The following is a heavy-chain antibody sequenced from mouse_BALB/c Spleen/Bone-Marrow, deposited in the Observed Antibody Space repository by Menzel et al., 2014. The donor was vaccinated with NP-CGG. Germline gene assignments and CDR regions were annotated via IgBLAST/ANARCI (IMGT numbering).Heavy chain of an antibody. D-gene: IGHD1-1*01. CDR1: GFSLSRYS. J-gene: IGHJ1*01. CDR2: IWGGGST. V-gene: IGHV2-6-4*01. Sequence: VKLVESGPGLVAPSQSLSITCTVSGFSLSRYSVHWVRQPPGKGLEWLGMIWGGGSTDYNSALKSRLRISKDNSKSHVFVKMNSLQTDDAATDYCAWVVDTDWYFDVWGAGTPVTVSS. CDR3: AWVVDTDWYFDV.